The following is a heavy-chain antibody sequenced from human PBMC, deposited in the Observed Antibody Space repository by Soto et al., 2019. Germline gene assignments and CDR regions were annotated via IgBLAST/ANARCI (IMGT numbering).Heavy chain of an antibody. CDR3: AKDGSYCEFDY. D-gene: IGHD3-10*01. V-gene: IGHV3-23*01. CDR1: GFTFSSYV. J-gene: IGHJ4*02. CDR2: IFAGGTT. Sequence: EVQLLKFGGDLVQIGGSLRLSCAASGFTFSSYVMTWVRQAPGKGLEWVSTIFAGGTTLYADSVKDRFTISRDNSQNTLYLQMTRLKADDTVVYYCAKDGSYCEFDYWGQGTQVTGPS.